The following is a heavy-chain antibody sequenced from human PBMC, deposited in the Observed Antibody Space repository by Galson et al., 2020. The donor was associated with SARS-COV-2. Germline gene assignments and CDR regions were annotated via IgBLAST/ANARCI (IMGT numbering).Heavy chain of an antibody. CDR1: GLTFGRYA. D-gene: IGHD4-17*01. J-gene: IGHJ4*02. CDR2: ISGSGGGT. CDR3: AKDQGSDYGDQFDH. V-gene: IGHV3-23*01. Sequence: GESLKISCAASGLTFGRYAMGRVRQAPGKGLEWVSAISGSGGGTYYAASVKGRFAISRDNSMNTLYLQMNSLRAEDTAVYYCAKDQGSDYGDQFDHWGQGTLVTVSS.